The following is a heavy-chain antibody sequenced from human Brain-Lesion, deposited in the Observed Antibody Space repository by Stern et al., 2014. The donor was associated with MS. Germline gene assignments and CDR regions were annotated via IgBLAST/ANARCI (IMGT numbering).Heavy chain of an antibody. CDR3: AGEEDIRYCSGGSCTGNWFDP. Sequence: QVQLQESGPGLVKPSETLSLTCTVAGGSVSSTSYAWAWIRQPPGKGLEWIGTIYYSGNTYYSPSLKRRLTISIDTSQNQFFPQRSSVTAADTAVYYCAGEEDIRYCSGGSCTGNWFDPWGQGTLVTVSS. CDR2: IYYSGNT. CDR1: GGSVSSTSYA. D-gene: IGHD2-15*01. J-gene: IGHJ5*02. V-gene: IGHV4-39*01.